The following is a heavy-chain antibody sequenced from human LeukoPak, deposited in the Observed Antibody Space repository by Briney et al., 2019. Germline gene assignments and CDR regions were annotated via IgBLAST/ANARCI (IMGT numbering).Heavy chain of an antibody. CDR3: ARSPPPLHNGMDV. Sequence: SETLSLTCTVSGGSISSYYWSWIRQPPGKGLEWIGYICYSGSTNYNPSLRSRVTISVDTSKNQFSLKLSSVTAADTAVYYCARSPPPLHNGMDVWGQGTTVTVSS. CDR2: ICYSGST. V-gene: IGHV4-59*01. J-gene: IGHJ6*02. CDR1: GGSISSYY.